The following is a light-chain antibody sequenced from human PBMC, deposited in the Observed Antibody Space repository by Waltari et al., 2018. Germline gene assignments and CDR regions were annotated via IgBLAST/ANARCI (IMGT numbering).Light chain of an antibody. J-gene: IGKJ4*01. CDR2: KAS. V-gene: IGKV1-5*03. Sequence: DIQVTQSPSTLAASVGDSVVFSCRASQSISKWLAWYQQKPGKAPKLLIYKASTLESGVPSRFSGSGSGTEFTLTISSLQPEDFATYYCQQYNSYTLLSFGGGTKVDIK. CDR1: QSISKW. CDR3: QQYNSYTLLS.